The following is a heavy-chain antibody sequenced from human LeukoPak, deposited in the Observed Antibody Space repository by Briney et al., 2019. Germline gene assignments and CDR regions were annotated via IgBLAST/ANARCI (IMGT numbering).Heavy chain of an antibody. CDR3: ARDPVVITPGFFFDY. D-gene: IGHD3-22*01. CDR1: GYTLTELS. V-gene: IGHV1-46*01. Sequence: ASVKVSCKVSGYTLTELSMHWVRQAPGQGLEWMGIINPSGGSTSYAQKFQGRVTMTRDTSTSTVYMELSSLRSEDTAVYYCARDPVVITPGFFFDYWGQGTLVTVSS. CDR2: INPSGGST. J-gene: IGHJ4*02.